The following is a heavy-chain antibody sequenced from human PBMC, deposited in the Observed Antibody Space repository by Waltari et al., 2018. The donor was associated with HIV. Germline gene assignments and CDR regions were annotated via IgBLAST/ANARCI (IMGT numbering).Heavy chain of an antibody. D-gene: IGHD4-17*01. CDR1: GFSFRRYA. CDR3: AATVTTRGTFDY. J-gene: IGHJ4*02. V-gene: IGHV3-21*05. CDR2: ISSDSKCI. Sequence: VQLVESGGALVKPGGSLRLSCEVSGFSFRRYAMNWVRQAPGRGVQWLSYISSDSKCIYYEQSLKGRFTISRDNAKSSVVLQMDNLRDADTATYYCAATVTTRGTFDYWGQGTVVAV.